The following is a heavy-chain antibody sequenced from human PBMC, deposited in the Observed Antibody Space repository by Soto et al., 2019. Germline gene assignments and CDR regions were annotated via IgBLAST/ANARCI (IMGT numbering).Heavy chain of an antibody. CDR2: INAGNGNT. V-gene: IGHV1-3*01. CDR3: ARGKYYYDSSGYYPEFDY. Sequence: ASVKVSCKASGYTFTSYAMHWVRQAPGQRLEWMGWINAGNGNTKYSQKFQGRVTITRDTSASTAYMELSSLRSEDTAVYYCARGKYYYDSSGYYPEFDYWGQGTLVTVSS. D-gene: IGHD3-22*01. CDR1: GYTFTSYA. J-gene: IGHJ4*02.